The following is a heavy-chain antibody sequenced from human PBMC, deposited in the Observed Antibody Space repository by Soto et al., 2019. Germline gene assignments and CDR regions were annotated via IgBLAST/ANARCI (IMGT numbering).Heavy chain of an antibody. D-gene: IGHD3-16*01. V-gene: IGHV2-5*01. CDR1: GLSLSATGEA. J-gene: IGHJ4*02. Sequence: QITLKESGPTLVKPTQTLTLTCTFSGLSLSATGEAVGWIRQPPGKALEWLALIYWNDDRRYSPYLKSRLTIAQDTSKKQVVLTMTNMDPVDTATYYCAHTTYYAFYFFAHWGQGTLGTFSS. CDR2: IYWNDDR. CDR3: AHTTYYAFYFFAH.